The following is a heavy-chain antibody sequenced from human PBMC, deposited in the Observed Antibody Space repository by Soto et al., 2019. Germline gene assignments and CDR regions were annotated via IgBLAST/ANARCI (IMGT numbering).Heavy chain of an antibody. Sequence: PSVKVSCKASGYPFTGPYIYWVRQAPGKGFEWIGWTNPNNGSTKYAQNFQGRVTMTRDTSITTVYVELSSLRSDDTAVYFCARDVNPYYGPGSLHGYFDYWGQGTLVTVSS. J-gene: IGHJ4*02. D-gene: IGHD3-10*01. CDR1: GYPFTGPY. V-gene: IGHV1-2*02. CDR2: TNPNNGST. CDR3: ARDVNPYYGPGSLHGYFDY.